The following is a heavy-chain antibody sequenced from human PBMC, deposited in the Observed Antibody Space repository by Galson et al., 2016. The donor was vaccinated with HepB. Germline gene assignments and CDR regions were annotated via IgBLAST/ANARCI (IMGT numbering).Heavy chain of an antibody. CDR3: LRGLKDDTGHWYFDL. Sequence: SLRLSCAASGFTFSDYYMSWIRQAPGKGLEWVGRSRTKPNSYTTEYAASVKDRFTISRDDSKKSLYLQMNSLKTEDTAVYYCLRGLKDDTGHWYFDLWGRGTLVTVSS. CDR1: GFTFSDYY. CDR2: SRTKPNSYTT. D-gene: IGHD1-1*01. V-gene: IGHV3-72*01. J-gene: IGHJ2*01.